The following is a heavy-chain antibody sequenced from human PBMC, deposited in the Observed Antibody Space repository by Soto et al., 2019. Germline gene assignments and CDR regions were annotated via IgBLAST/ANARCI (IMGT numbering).Heavy chain of an antibody. J-gene: IGHJ6*02. CDR3: ARDPRRSMDWPKPHYYYGMDV. V-gene: IGHV4-31*03. CDR2: IYYSGST. Sequence: SETLSLTCTVSGGSISSGDYYWSWVRQHPGKGLEWIGYIYYSGSTYYNPSLKSRVTIPVDTSKNQFSLKLNSVTAADTAVYYCARDPRRSMDWPKPHYYYGMDVWGQGTTVTVSS. D-gene: IGHD3-9*01. CDR1: GGSISSGDYY.